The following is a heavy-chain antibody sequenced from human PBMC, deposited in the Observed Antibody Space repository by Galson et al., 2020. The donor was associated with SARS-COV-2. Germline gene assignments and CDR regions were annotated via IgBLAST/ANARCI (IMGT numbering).Heavy chain of an antibody. CDR3: ARGATGTTGHYYGMDV. Sequence: SQASETLSLTCAVYGGSFSGYYWSWIRQPPGKGLECIGEINHSGSTNYNPSLKTRATISVDTSKNQFSLKLSSLTAADTAVYYCARGATGTTGHYYGMDVWGQGTTVTVSS. V-gene: IGHV4-34*01. CDR2: INHSGST. D-gene: IGHD1-1*01. CDR1: GGSFSGYY. J-gene: IGHJ6*02.